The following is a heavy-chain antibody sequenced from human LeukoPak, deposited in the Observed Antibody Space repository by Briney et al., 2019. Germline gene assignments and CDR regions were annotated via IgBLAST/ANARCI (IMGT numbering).Heavy chain of an antibody. J-gene: IGHJ4*02. CDR2: ITSSSNI. D-gene: IGHD1-1*01. Sequence: PGGSLRLSCAASGFTFSNYGMSWVRQAPGKGLEWVSHITSSSNIYYADSVKGRFTISRDNAKNSLYLQMNSLRVEDTAVYYCARVGLSGTTFIDYWGQGTLVTVSS. V-gene: IGHV3-48*01. CDR1: GFTFSNYG. CDR3: ARVGLSGTTFIDY.